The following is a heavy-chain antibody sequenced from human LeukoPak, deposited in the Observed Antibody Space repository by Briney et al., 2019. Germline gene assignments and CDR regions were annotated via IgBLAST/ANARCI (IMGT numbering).Heavy chain of an antibody. J-gene: IGHJ5*02. D-gene: IGHD3-22*01. V-gene: IGHV1-2*02. CDR2: IDPNTGDS. CDR1: EYTFTGYY. Sequence: ASVKVSCKASEYTFTGYYIHWVRQAPGQGLEWMGWIDPNTGDSNYVQKFQGRVTMTRDTSISTAYMELSRLRSDDTAFYYCARDLYDSSGYWWFDPWGQGTLVTVSS. CDR3: ARDLYDSSGYWWFDP.